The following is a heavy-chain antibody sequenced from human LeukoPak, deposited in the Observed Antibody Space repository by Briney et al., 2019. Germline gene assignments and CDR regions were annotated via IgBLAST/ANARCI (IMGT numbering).Heavy chain of an antibody. Sequence: PGGSLRLSCAASGFTFSSYGMHWVRQAPGKGLEWVAVISYDGSNKYYADSVKGRFTISRDNSKNTLYLQMNSLRAEDTAVYYCAKDRNPGPYYDLETDYWGQGTLVTVSS. V-gene: IGHV3-30*18. CDR1: GFTFSSYG. J-gene: IGHJ4*02. CDR2: ISYDGSNK. D-gene: IGHD3-3*01. CDR3: AKDRNPGPYYDLETDY.